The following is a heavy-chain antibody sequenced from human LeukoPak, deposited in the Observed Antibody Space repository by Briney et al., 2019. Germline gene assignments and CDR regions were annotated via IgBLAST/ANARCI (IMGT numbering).Heavy chain of an antibody. J-gene: IGHJ6*03. CDR2: MNPNSGNT. CDR1: GYTFTSYG. D-gene: IGHD4-17*01. V-gene: IGHV1-8*03. Sequence: GASVKVSCKASGYTFTSYGISWVRQAPGQGLEWMGWMNPNSGNTGYAQKFQGRVTITRNTSISTAYMELSSLRSEDTAVYYCARTQTVAYYYMDVWGKGTTVTVSS. CDR3: ARTQTVAYYYMDV.